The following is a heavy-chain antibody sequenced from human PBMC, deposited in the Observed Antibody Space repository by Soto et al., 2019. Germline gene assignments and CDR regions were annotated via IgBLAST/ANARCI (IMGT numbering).Heavy chain of an antibody. CDR3: ARGAAAGTRY. Sequence: QVQLVESGGXVVQPGRSLRLSCEASGFIFTNHGMHWVRQAPGKGLEWVALISFDGNKEYYSDSVKGRFTVSRDNSKNTLYLQMNSLKHEDTAVYYCARGAAAGTRYWGQGTLVTVSS. V-gene: IGHV3-30*03. D-gene: IGHD6-13*01. CDR2: ISFDGNKE. CDR1: GFIFTNHG. J-gene: IGHJ4*02.